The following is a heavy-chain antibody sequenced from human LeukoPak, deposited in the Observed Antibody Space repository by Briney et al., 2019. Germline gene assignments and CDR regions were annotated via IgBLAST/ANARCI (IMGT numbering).Heavy chain of an antibody. J-gene: IGHJ4*02. CDR3: AASAGSGSGWSAHRDY. D-gene: IGHD3-10*01. Sequence: SQTLSLTCTVSGGSISSGGYYWSWIRQHPGKGLEWIGYIYYSGSTYYNPSLKSRVTISVDTSKNQFSLKLSSVTAADTAVYYCAASAGSGSGWSAHRDYWGQGTLVTVSS. CDR1: GGSISSGGYY. V-gene: IGHV4-31*03. CDR2: IYYSGST.